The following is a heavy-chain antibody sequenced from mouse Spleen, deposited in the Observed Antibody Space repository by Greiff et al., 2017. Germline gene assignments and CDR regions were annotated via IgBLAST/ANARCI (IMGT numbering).Heavy chain of an antibody. D-gene: IGHD1-1*01. J-gene: IGHJ1*01. CDR1: GFSLSTSGMG. Sequence: QVTLKVSGPGILQSSQTLSLTCSFSGFSLSTSGMGVSWIRQPSGKGLEWLAHIYWDDDKRYNPSLKSRLTISKDTSRNQVFLKITSVDTADTATYYCARVTTVVARGLYWYFDVWGAGTTVTVSS. V-gene: IGHV8-12*01. CDR3: ARVTTVVARGLYWYFDV. CDR2: IYWDDDK.